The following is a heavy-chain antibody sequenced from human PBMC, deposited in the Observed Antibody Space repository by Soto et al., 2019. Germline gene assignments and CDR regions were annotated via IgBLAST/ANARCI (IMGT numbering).Heavy chain of an antibody. D-gene: IGHD5-12*01. CDR2: ISYDGSNK. CDR1: GFTFSSYG. J-gene: IGHJ6*02. V-gene: IGHV3-30*18. CDR3: AKDTDPDIVATTYYYGMDV. Sequence: GGSLRLSCAASGFTFSSYGMHWVRQAPGKGLEWVAVISYDGSNKYYADSVKGRFTISRDNSKNTLYLQMNSLRAEDTAVYYCAKDTDPDIVATTYYYGMDVWGQGTTVTVSS.